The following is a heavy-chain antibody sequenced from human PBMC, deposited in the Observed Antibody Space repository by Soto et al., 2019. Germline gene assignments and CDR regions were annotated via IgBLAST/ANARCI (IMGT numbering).Heavy chain of an antibody. D-gene: IGHD3-3*01. CDR2: IKQDGSEK. V-gene: IGHV3-7*03. Sequence: GSLRLSCAASGFTFSSYWMSWVRQAPGKGLEWVANIKQDGSEKYYVDSVKGRFTISRDNAKNSLYLQMNSLRAEDTAVYYCARDWSGSHTRHRRYYYYGMDVWGQGTTVTVYS. J-gene: IGHJ6*02. CDR1: GFTFSSYW. CDR3: ARDWSGSHTRHRRYYYYGMDV.